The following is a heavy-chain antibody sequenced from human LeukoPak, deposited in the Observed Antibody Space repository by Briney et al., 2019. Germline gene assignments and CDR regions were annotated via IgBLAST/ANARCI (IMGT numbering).Heavy chain of an antibody. Sequence: GESLKISCKGSGYSFTSYWIGWVRQMPGKGLEWMGWIDPIDSYTNYSPSFQGHVTISADKSISTAYLQWRSLKASDTAMYYCASLFRDDVFDIWGQGTMVTVSS. CDR3: ASLFRDDVFDI. CDR2: IDPIDSYT. J-gene: IGHJ3*02. CDR1: GYSFTSYW. V-gene: IGHV5-10-1*01.